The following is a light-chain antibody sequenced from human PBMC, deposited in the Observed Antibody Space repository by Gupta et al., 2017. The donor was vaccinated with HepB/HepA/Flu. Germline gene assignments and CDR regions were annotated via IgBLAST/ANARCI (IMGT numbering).Light chain of an antibody. Sequence: QSVLTQPPSVSAAPGQKVTISCSGSSSNIGNNYVSWYRQLPGTAPRLLIYENSKRPSGIPDRFSGSKSGTSATLDITGLQTGDEADYYCGTWDSSLSAGVFGGGTKLT. J-gene: IGLJ2*01. CDR3: GTWDSSLSAGV. CDR1: SSNIGNNY. CDR2: ENS. V-gene: IGLV1-51*02.